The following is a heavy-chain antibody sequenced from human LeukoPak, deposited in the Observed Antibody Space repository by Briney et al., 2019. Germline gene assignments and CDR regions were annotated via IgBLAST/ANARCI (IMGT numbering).Heavy chain of an antibody. J-gene: IGHJ6*03. Sequence: GGSLRLSCAASGFTFSSYAMSWVRQAPGKGLEWVSAISGSGGSTYYADSVKGRFTISRDNSKNTLYLQMNSLRAEDTAVYYCARAISGWSANYMDVWGKGTTVTASS. V-gene: IGHV3-23*01. D-gene: IGHD6-19*01. CDR1: GFTFSSYA. CDR2: ISGSGGST. CDR3: ARAISGWSANYMDV.